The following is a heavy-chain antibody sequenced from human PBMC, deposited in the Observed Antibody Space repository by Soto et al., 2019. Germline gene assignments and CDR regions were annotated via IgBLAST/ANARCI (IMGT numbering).Heavy chain of an antibody. V-gene: IGHV3-11*01. J-gene: IGHJ5*02. D-gene: IGHD5-18*01. CDR3: ARDPGQLWPRGWFDP. CDR1: GFTFSDYY. CDR2: ISSSGSTI. Sequence: VGSLRLSCAASGFTFSDYYMSWIRQAPGKGLEWVSYISSSGSTIYYADSVKGRFTISRDNAKNSLYLQMNSLRAEDTAVYYCARDPGQLWPRGWFDPWGQGTLVTVSS.